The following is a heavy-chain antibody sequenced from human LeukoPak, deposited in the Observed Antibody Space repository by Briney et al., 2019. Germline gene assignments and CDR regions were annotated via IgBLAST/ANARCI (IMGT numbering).Heavy chain of an antibody. CDR1: GGSLSSYY. Sequence: SETLSLTCTVSGGSLSSYYWSWVRQPPGKGLEWIGYIYYSGSTNYNPSLTSRVTISVDTSKNQFSLKLSSVTAADTAVYYCARDRWLGLEAFDIWGQGTMVTVSS. J-gene: IGHJ3*02. V-gene: IGHV4-59*01. CDR3: ARDRWLGLEAFDI. CDR2: IYYSGST. D-gene: IGHD6-19*01.